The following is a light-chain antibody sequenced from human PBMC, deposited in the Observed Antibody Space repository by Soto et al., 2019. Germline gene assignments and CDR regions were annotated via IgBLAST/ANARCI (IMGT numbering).Light chain of an antibody. CDR1: QAIEND. CDR3: LQDNSFPYT. CDR2: EIS. J-gene: IGKJ2*01. Sequence: AIQLTQSPSSLSASVGDRVTITCRTSQAIENDLAWYQQRPGKAPNLLIYEISALQTGVPSRFSGTGSGTYFTLTISSLQPEDSATYYCLQDNSFPYTFGQGTKLEIK. V-gene: IGKV1-6*01.